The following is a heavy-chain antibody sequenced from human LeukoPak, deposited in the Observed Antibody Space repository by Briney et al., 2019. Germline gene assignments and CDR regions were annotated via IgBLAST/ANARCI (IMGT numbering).Heavy chain of an antibody. V-gene: IGHV3-9*01. CDR2: ISWNSSSI. CDR1: GFTFDDYA. CDR3: AKDIGPGGSRSNYYYYYYGMDV. Sequence: GGSLRLSCAASGFTFDDYAMHWVRQAPGKGLEWVSGISWNSSSIGYADSVKGRFTISRDNAKNSLYLQMNSLRAEDTALYYCAKDIGPGGSRSNYYYYYYGMDVWGQGTTVTVSS. D-gene: IGHD2-2*01. J-gene: IGHJ6*02.